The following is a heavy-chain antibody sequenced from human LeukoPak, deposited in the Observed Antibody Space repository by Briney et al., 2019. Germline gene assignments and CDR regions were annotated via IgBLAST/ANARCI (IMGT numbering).Heavy chain of an antibody. CDR3: AKAPGHDFWSGYCHFDF. J-gene: IGHJ4*02. CDR2: IRGSGDST. Sequence: PGGSLRLSCAASGFTFNNHAMSWVRQAPGKGLEWVSAIRGSGDSTYYAESVQGRFIISRDNSKNTLYLHMNSLRAEDTASYYCAKAPGHDFWSGYCHFDFWGQETLVTVSS. CDR1: GFTFNNHA. V-gene: IGHV3-23*01. D-gene: IGHD3-3*01.